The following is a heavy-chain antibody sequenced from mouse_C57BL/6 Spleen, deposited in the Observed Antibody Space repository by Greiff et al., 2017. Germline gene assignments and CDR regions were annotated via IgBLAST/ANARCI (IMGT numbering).Heavy chain of an antibody. V-gene: IGHV1-81*01. D-gene: IGHD2-3*01. CDR3: ARREAYDGYYY. CDR1: GYTFTSYG. J-gene: IGHJ2*01. CDR2: IDPRSGNT. Sequence: VQLQESGAELARPGASVKLSCKASGYTFTSYGISWVKQRTGQGLEWIGEIDPRSGNTYYNEKFKGKATLTADKSSSTGYMELRSLTSEDSAVYFCARREAYDGYYYWGQGTTLTVSS.